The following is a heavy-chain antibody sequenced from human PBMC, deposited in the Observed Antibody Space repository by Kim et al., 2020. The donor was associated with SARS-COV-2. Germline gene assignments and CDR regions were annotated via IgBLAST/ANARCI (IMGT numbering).Heavy chain of an antibody. CDR2: ISWNSGNI. CDR1: GFTFDDYA. CDR3: AKGGSSGSAPY. V-gene: IGHV3-9*01. D-gene: IGHD3-22*01. Sequence: GGSLRLSCAASGFTFDDYAMHWVRQAPGKGLEWVSGISWNSGNIGYADSVKGRFTISRDNAKNSLYLQMNSLRAEDTAFYYCAKGGSSGSAPYWGQGTLV. J-gene: IGHJ4*02.